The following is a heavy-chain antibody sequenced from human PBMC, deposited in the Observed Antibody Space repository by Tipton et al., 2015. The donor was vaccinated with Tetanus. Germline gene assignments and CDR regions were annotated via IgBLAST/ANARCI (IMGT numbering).Heavy chain of an antibody. CDR3: AREDVYYHDGSGFYAFDV. J-gene: IGHJ3*01. Sequence: TLSLTCSVSGGSISNYYWNWIRQPAGKGLEWIGRIYVTGATNHSPALQRRITMSIDRAKNQLSLSLTSVTPADAAMYYCAREDVYYHDGSGFYAFDVWGRGTMVAVSS. V-gene: IGHV4-4*07. D-gene: IGHD3-22*01. CDR1: GGSISNYY. CDR2: IYVTGAT.